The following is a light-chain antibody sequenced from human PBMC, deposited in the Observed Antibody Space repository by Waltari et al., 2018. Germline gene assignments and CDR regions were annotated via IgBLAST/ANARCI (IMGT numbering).Light chain of an antibody. CDR2: DVS. V-gene: IGLV2-23*02. Sequence: QSALTQPAAVSGSPGQSVTISCTGASSDIGRYDIVSWYQQHPGNAPKLVIPDVSKRPSGVSDRFSGSKSGDTASLTISELQFEDEADYYCCSYAGNYVWVFGGGTRLTVL. J-gene: IGLJ3*02. CDR3: CSYAGNYVWV. CDR1: SSDIGRYDI.